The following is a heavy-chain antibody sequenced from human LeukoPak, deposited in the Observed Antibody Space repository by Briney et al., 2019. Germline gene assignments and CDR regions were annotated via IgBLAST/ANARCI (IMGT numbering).Heavy chain of an antibody. CDR2: VYYSGTT. J-gene: IGHJ4*02. CDR3: ARDHRGYGGPWPFDY. Sequence: SETLSLTCTVSGGSISSYHWSWLRQPPGKGLEGFGHVYYSGTTNYNPSLESRVTISVDTSKNQFSLKLSSVTAADTAVYYCARDHRGYGGPWPFDYWGQGNLVTVSS. V-gene: IGHV4-59*01. D-gene: IGHD5-12*01. CDR1: GGSISSYH.